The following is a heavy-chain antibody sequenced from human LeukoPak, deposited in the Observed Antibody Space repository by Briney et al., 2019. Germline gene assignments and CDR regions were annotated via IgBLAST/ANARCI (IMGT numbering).Heavy chain of an antibody. CDR2: IYTSGST. Sequence: SETLSLTCTVSGGSISSYYWSWIRQPAGKGLEWIGRIYTSGSTNYNPSLKSRVTMSVDTSKNQFSLKLSSVTAADTAVYYCARDCSGGSCPASDAFDIWGQGTMVTVSS. V-gene: IGHV4-4*07. D-gene: IGHD2-15*01. J-gene: IGHJ3*02. CDR3: ARDCSGGSCPASDAFDI. CDR1: GGSISSYY.